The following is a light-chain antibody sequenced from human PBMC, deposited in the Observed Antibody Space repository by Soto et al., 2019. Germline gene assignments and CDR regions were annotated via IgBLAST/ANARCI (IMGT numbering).Light chain of an antibody. CDR3: QQYNNWPPMA. CDR2: GAS. Sequence: EIVMTQSPATLSVSPGERATLSCRASRSVSSNLAWYQQKPGQAPRLLIYGASARATGIPARFSGSGSGTEFTLTISSLQSGDFAVYYCQQYNNWPPMAFGQGTKVEIK. V-gene: IGKV3-15*01. J-gene: IGKJ1*01. CDR1: RSVSSN.